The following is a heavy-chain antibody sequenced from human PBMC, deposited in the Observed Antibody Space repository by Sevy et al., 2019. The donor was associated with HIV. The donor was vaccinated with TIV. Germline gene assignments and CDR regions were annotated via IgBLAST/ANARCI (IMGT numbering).Heavy chain of an antibody. CDR3: ARYLRGDFAGGFDS. D-gene: IGHD4-17*01. CDR1: GASISSSSYY. J-gene: IGHJ5*01. Sequence: SETLSLTCSVSGASISSSSYYWGWIRQPPGKGLEWIGSIDYSGSTYYTPALKSRGTISGDASKNQFSLKLRSVTAAETAFYYCARYLRGDFAGGFDSWGQGALVTVSS. CDR2: IDYSGST. V-gene: IGHV4-39*01.